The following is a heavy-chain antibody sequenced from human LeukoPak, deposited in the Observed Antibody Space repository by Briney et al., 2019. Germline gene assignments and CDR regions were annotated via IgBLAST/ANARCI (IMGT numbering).Heavy chain of an antibody. CDR1: GYTFTSYG. J-gene: IGHJ6*02. CDR2: ISAYSGNT. V-gene: IGHV1-18*01. CDR3: ARGHSSGWYVGYYYYGMDV. Sequence: GASVKVSCKASGYTFTSYGISWVRQAPGQGLEWMGWISAYSGNTNYAQKLQGRVTMTTDTSTSTAYMELRSLRSDDTAVYYCARGHSSGWYVGYYYYGMDVWGQGTTVTVSS. D-gene: IGHD6-19*01.